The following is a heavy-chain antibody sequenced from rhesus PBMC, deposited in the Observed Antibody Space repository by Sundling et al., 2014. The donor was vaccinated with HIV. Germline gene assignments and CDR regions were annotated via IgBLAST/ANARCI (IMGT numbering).Heavy chain of an antibody. Sequence: QVRLQESGPGLLKPSETLSLTCAVSGGSIGAAYGWGWIRQPPGKGLEWIGEINGNSGTTNYNPSLKSRVTVSRDTSKNQFSLKLTSVTAADTAVYFCVKNLDGYYFDYWGQGVLVTVSS. CDR3: VKNLDGYYFDY. CDR2: INGNSGTT. V-gene: IGHV4-143*01. CDR1: GGSIGAAYG. J-gene: IGHJ4*01. D-gene: IGHD3-3*01.